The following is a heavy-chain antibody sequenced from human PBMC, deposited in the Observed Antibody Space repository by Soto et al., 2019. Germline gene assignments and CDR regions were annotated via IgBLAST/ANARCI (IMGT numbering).Heavy chain of an antibody. Sequence: QLQLQESGSGLVTHSQTLSLTCAVSGGSISSGGYSWSWIRQPPVKGLEWIGYIYHSGSTYYNLSLKSLATMSVDRSKNQFSLKLSSVTAAATAVYYWARAGGLGAVAVDYWGQGTLVTVSS. CDR2: IYHSGST. J-gene: IGHJ4*02. V-gene: IGHV4-30-2*01. CDR1: GGSISSGGYS. CDR3: ARAGGLGAVAVDY. D-gene: IGHD6-19*01.